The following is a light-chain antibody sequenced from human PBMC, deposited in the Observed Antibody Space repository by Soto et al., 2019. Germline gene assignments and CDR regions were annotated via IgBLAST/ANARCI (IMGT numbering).Light chain of an antibody. Sequence: EFVLTQSPGKLSLSPGERATLSCRASQSISSSFLAWYQQKPGQAPRLLIYGASSRGTGIPDRFSGSGSGKDFTLTISRLEPEDFAVYYCQQYGSSPPLTFGGGTKVEIK. CDR2: GAS. J-gene: IGKJ4*01. V-gene: IGKV3-20*01. CDR1: QSISSSF. CDR3: QQYGSSPPLT.